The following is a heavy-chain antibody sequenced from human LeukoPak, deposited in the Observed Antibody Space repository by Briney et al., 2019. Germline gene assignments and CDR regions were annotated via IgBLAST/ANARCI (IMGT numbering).Heavy chain of an antibody. CDR1: GGSISSYY. CDR2: IYHSGST. V-gene: IGHV4-59*01. D-gene: IGHD5-12*01. CDR3: ARGGGYSGYDSGY. J-gene: IGHJ4*02. Sequence: SETLSLTCTVSGGSISSYYWSWIRQPPGKGLEWIGYIYHSGSTNYNPSLKSRVTISVDTSKNQFSLNLSSVTAADTAVYYCARGGGYSGYDSGYWGQGTLVTVSS.